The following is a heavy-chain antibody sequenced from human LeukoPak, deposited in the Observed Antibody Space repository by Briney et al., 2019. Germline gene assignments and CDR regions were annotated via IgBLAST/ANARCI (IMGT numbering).Heavy chain of an antibody. D-gene: IGHD3-22*01. J-gene: IGHJ3*02. Sequence: PGGSLRLSCAASVFTFSSYAMSWVRQAPGKGLEWVSAISGSGGSTYYADSVKGRFTISRDNSKNTLYLQMNSLRAEDTAVYYCAKDRRRITMIVVVIGAFDIWGQGTMVTVSS. CDR1: VFTFSSYA. V-gene: IGHV3-23*01. CDR3: AKDRRRITMIVVVIGAFDI. CDR2: ISGSGGST.